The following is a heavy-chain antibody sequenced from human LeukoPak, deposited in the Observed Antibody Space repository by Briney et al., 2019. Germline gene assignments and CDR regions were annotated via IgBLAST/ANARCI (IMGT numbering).Heavy chain of an antibody. D-gene: IGHD6-6*01. CDR1: GFTFSSYW. J-gene: IGHJ4*02. V-gene: IGHV3-74*01. CDR3: ARGYGSSRGWY. CDR2: INSDGSST. Sequence: GGSLRLSCAASGFTFSSYWMHWVRQAPGKGLVWVSRINSDGSSTSYADSVKGRFTISRDNAKNTLYLQMDSLRAEDTAVYYCARGYGSSRGWYWGQGTLVTVSS.